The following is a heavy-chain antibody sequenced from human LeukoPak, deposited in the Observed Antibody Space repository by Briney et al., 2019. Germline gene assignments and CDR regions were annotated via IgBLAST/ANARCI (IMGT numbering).Heavy chain of an antibody. CDR2: FSGSGGST. CDR3: TKSTNSCSGGSCYSGLDY. D-gene: IGHD2-15*01. V-gene: IGHV3-23*01. Sequence: SGGSLRLSCAASGFTFSGYAMSWVRQAPGKGLEWVSTFSGSGGSTYYADSVKGRFTISRDNSRNTLYLQMNSLRAEDTAIYYCTKSTNSCSGGSCYSGLDYWGQGTLVTASS. J-gene: IGHJ4*02. CDR1: GFTFSGYA.